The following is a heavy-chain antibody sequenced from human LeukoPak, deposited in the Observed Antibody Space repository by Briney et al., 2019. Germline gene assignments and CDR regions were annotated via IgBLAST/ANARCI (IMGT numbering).Heavy chain of an antibody. V-gene: IGHV1-46*01. CDR1: GYTFTSYY. CDR3: ARDQRKDFWSGYYTGLDYYYGMDV. Sequence: ASVEVSFKASGYTFTSYYMHWVRQAPGQGLEWMGIINPSGGSTSYAQKFQGRVTMTRDTATSTVYMELSSLRSEDTAVYYCARDQRKDFWSGYYTGLDYYYGMDVWGQGTTVTVSS. J-gene: IGHJ6*02. D-gene: IGHD3-3*01. CDR2: INPSGGST.